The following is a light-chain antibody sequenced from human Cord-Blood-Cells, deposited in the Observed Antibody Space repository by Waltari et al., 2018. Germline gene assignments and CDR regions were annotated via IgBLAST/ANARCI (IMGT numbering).Light chain of an antibody. CDR3: CSYAGSSTV. V-gene: IGLV2-23*01. J-gene: IGLJ3*02. CDR1: SSDVGSYNL. CDR2: EGS. Sequence: QSALTQPASVSGSPGQSITIPCTGTSSDVGSYNLVSWDQQHPGKAPKIMIYEGSKRPSGVSNRFSGSRAGNTASLTISGLQAEDEADYYCCSYAGSSTVVGGGTKLTVL.